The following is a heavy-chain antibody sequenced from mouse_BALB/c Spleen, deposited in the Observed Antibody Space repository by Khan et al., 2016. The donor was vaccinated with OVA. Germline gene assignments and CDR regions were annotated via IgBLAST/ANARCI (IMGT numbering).Heavy chain of an antibody. V-gene: IGHV3-2*02. Sequence: VQLKASGPGLVKPSQSLSLTCTVTGYSITSNYAWNWIRQFPGNKLEWMGYISYSGSTSYNPSLKSRISITRDTSKNQFFLLLNSVTTAEKATYNCARKNYYGYAVDYWGQGTKVTVSA. CDR1: GYSITSNYA. J-gene: IGHJ4*01. D-gene: IGHD1-1*01. CDR2: ISYSGST. CDR3: ARKNYYGYAVDY.